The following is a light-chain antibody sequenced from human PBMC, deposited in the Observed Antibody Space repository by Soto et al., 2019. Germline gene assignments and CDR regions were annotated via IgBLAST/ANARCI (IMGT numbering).Light chain of an antibody. Sequence: DIQMTQSPSSLSASVGDRVTITCRASQSISSYLNWYQQKPGKAPTLLIYAASTLQSGVPSRFSGSGSGADFTLNISSLQPEDFTTYYCQQSYNTPPTFGQGTKVEIK. J-gene: IGKJ1*01. CDR3: QQSYNTPPT. V-gene: IGKV1-39*01. CDR2: AAS. CDR1: QSISSY.